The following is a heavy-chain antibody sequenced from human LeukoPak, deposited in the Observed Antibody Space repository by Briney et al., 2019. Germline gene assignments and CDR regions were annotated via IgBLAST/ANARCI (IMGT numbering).Heavy chain of an antibody. CDR1: GYTLTELS. D-gene: IGHD5-18*01. CDR2: FDPEDGET. V-gene: IGHV1-24*01. J-gene: IGHJ5*02. Sequence: ASVKVSCKVSGYTLTELSMHWVRQAPGKGLEWMGGFDPEDGETIYAQKFQGGVTMTEDTSTDTAYMELSSLRSEDTAVYYCATRNRGYSYGYWFDPWGQGTLVTVSS. CDR3: ATRNRGYSYGYWFDP.